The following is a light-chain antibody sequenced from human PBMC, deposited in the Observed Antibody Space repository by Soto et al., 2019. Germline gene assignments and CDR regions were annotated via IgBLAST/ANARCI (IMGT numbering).Light chain of an antibody. CDR2: GAS. V-gene: IGKV3-20*01. Sequence: EILLTQSPGTLSLSPGERATLSCRASQSVSSSYLAWYQQKPGQAPRLLMYGASNRATGIPDRFSGSGSETDFTLTISRLEPEDFAVYYCQQYGTTRITFGQGTRLEIK. J-gene: IGKJ5*01. CDR1: QSVSSSY. CDR3: QQYGTTRIT.